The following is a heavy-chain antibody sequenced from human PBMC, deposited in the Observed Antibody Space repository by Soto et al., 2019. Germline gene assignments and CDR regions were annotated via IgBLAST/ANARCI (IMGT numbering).Heavy chain of an antibody. J-gene: IGHJ4*02. Sequence: QVQLVQSGAEVKKPGSSVKVSCKASGGTFSSYTISWVRQAPGQGLEWMGRIIPILGIANYAQKFQGRVTITADKSTSTAYMELSSLRSEDTAVYYCASDRVVVPAAISYFDYWGQGTLVTVSS. CDR1: GGTFSSYT. V-gene: IGHV1-69*02. CDR3: ASDRVVVPAAISYFDY. D-gene: IGHD2-2*01. CDR2: IIPILGIA.